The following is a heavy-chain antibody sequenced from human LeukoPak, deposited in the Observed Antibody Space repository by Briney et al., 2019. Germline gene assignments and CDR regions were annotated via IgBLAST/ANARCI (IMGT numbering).Heavy chain of an antibody. CDR2: ISYDGSNK. J-gene: IGHJ4*02. CDR1: GFTFSSYG. Sequence: GWSLRLSCAASGFTFSSYGMHWVRQAPGKGLEWVAVISYDGSNKYYADSVKGRFTISGDNSKNTLYLQMNSLRAEDTAVYYCAKDDGWVQYANWGQGTLVTVSS. V-gene: IGHV3-30*18. D-gene: IGHD5-24*01. CDR3: AKDDGWVQYAN.